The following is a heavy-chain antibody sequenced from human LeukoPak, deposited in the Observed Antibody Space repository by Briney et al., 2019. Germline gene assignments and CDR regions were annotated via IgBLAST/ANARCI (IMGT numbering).Heavy chain of an antibody. J-gene: IGHJ6*04. V-gene: IGHV1-3*01. Sequence: ASVKVSCKASGYTFTSYAMHSLRQAPGQRLEWMGWINASNGNTKYSQKLQGRATITRDTSASTAYMELTSLRSADTAVYYCARAALLWFGESHGFDYGMDVWGKGTTVTVSS. CDR1: GYTFTSYA. D-gene: IGHD3-10*01. CDR3: ARAALLWFGESHGFDYGMDV. CDR2: INASNGNT.